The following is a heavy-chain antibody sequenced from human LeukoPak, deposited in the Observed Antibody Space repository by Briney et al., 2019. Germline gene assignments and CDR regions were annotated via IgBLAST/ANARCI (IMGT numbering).Heavy chain of an antibody. D-gene: IGHD1-7*01. V-gene: IGHV3-66*01. CDR2: IVSGGTT. CDR1: GLTVSSNY. CDR3: VRGVGVSRFNYLDP. Sequence: GGSLRLSCAASGLTVSSNYMSWVRQAPGKGPEWVSIIVSGGTTYYTDSVKGRFTISRDNSKNTLYLQMNSLRDDDTAVYYCVRGVGVSRFNYLDPWGQGTLVIVSS. J-gene: IGHJ5*02.